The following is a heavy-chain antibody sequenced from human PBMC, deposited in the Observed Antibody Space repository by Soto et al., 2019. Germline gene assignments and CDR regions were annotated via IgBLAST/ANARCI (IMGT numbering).Heavy chain of an antibody. CDR1: GYGFTTYG. D-gene: IGHD1-1*01. Sequence: QVHLVQSGAEVKKPGASVKVSCKGSGYGFTTYGITWVRQAPGQGLEWMAWISAHNGNTNYAPKLQDRVTVTRDTSTSTAYMELSSLRSDDTAVYYCARGRYGDYWTQRALVTVSS. J-gene: IGHJ4*02. V-gene: IGHV1-18*01. CDR2: ISAHNGNT. CDR3: ARGRYGDY.